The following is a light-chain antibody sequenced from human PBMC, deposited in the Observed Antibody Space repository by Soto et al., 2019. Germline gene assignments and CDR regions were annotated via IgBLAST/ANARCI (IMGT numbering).Light chain of an antibody. CDR3: CSYAGSYIFL. CDR1: SSDVGGYDY. Sequence: QSALTQPRSVSGSPGQSVTISCTGSSSDVGGYDYVSWYQQHPGKAPKLMIYDVSKRPSGVPDRFSGSSSGYTASLTISGLQADDEADYYCCSYAGSYIFLFGGGTKLTVL. CDR2: DVS. J-gene: IGLJ2*01. V-gene: IGLV2-11*01.